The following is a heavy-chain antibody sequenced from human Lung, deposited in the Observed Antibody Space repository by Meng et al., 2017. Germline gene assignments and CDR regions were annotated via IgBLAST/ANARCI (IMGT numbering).Heavy chain of an antibody. J-gene: IGHJ4*02. V-gene: IGHV1-2*06. CDR3: ARDEDISAAGKLFGDY. CDR2: IDPKSGDT. CDR1: GYNYPDYW. Sequence: VPLVKSGAKGNEPGASVKASCKPSGYNYPDYWLTWVRRAPGQGLEWMGRIDPKSGDTHYAQRFQGRVTMTGDTSISTAYMELSGLRSDDTAMYYCARDEDISAAGKLFGDYWGQGTLVTVSS. D-gene: IGHD6-13*01.